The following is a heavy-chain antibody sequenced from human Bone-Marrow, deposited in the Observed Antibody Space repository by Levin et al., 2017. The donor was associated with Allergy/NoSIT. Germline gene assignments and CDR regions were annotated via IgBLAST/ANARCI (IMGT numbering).Heavy chain of an antibody. D-gene: IGHD5-24*01. CDR1: GGSVGSGRYY. V-gene: IGHV4-61*01. J-gene: IGHJ6*02. CDR3: ARDEIGYKFPHQYYYGLDV. CDR2: INYSGST. Sequence: SCTVSGGSVGSGRYYWNWIRQFPGKDLQWIGYINYSGSTIYNPSLNSRVNISFDTSKSQFFLRLSSVTAADTAVYYCARDEIGYKFPHQYYYGLDVWGQGTTVTVSS.